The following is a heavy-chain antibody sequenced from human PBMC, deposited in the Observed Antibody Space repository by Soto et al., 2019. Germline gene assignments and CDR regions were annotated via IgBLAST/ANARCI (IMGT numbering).Heavy chain of an antibody. V-gene: IGHV3-33*01. D-gene: IGHD6-19*01. CDR2: IWYDGNTK. CDR1: GFTFNTYG. CDR3: ARPLVAPVAGPYYYGMDV. Sequence: LRLSCAASGFTFNTYGFNWVRQAPGKGLEWVAVIWYDGNTKYYADSVKGRFTISRDNLKNTLYLQMNSLTAEDTAVYYCARPLVAPVAGPYYYGMDVWGQGTTVTVSS. J-gene: IGHJ6*02.